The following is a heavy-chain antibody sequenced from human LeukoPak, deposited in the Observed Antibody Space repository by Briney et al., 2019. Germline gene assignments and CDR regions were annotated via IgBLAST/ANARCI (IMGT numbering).Heavy chain of an antibody. CDR1: GFTFNRYW. J-gene: IGHJ6*03. D-gene: IGHD6-19*01. Sequence: GGSLRLSCAASGFTFNRYWMSWVRQAPGKGLEWVANIKQDGSEKYYVDSVKGRFTISRDNAENSLYLQMNSLRAEDTAVYYCARDRIPYSSFPILSSRGYYYMDVWGKGTTVTVSS. CDR2: IKQDGSEK. V-gene: IGHV3-7*01. CDR3: ARDRIPYSSFPILSSRGYYYMDV.